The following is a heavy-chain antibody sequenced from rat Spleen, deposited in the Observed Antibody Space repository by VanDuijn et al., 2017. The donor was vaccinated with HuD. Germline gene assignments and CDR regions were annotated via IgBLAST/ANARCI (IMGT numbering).Heavy chain of an antibody. CDR3: VREDAGINY. V-gene: IGHV4-2*01. J-gene: IGHJ2*01. D-gene: IGHD1-4*01. CDR2: INQDSSSI. Sequence: EVKLVESGGGLVQPGRSLKLSCAASGFNFNDYWMGWVRQAPGKGLEWIGEINQDSSSIKYSPSLKDKFTISRNNVQNTLYLQMNRLGSEDTAIYYCVREDAGINYWGQGVTVTVTS. CDR1: GFNFNDYW.